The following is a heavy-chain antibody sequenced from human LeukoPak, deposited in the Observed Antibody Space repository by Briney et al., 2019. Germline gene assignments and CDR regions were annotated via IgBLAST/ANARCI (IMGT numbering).Heavy chain of an antibody. CDR1: GYSFTSYW. Sequence: GESLKISCKASGYSFTSYWIGWVRQMPGKGLEYMGIIYPGDSDTKYSPSFQAQVTISADTSISTAYLQWSSLKASDTAMYYCARRSGNYVDYWGQGTLVTVSS. V-gene: IGHV5-51*01. CDR2: IYPGDSDT. D-gene: IGHD1-26*01. J-gene: IGHJ4*02. CDR3: ARRSGNYVDY.